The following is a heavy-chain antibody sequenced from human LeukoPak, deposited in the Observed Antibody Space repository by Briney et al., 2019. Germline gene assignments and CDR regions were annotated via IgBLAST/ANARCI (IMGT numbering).Heavy chain of an antibody. D-gene: IGHD6-19*01. J-gene: IGHJ4*02. CDR1: GFTFSGYW. CDR2: INSDGSTT. CDR3: ARVIYSGWQGELSD. V-gene: IGHV3-74*01. Sequence: PGGSLRLSCAASGFTFSGYWMHWVRQAPGKGPVWVSRINSDGSTTSYADSVMGRFTISRDNAKNTLHLQMNSLRAEDTAVYYCARVIYSGWQGELSDWGQGTLVTVSS.